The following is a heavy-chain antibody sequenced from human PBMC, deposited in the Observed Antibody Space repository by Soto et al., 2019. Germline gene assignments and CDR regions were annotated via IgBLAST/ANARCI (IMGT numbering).Heavy chain of an antibody. V-gene: IGHV3-48*01. CDR1: GFTFSSYS. Sequence: EVQLVESGGGLVQPGGSLRLSCAASGFTFSSYSMNWVRQAPGKGLEWVSYISSSSSTIYYADSVKGRFTISRDNAKNSLYLQMNSLRAEDTAVYYCARDQVATLDYWGQGTLVTVSS. D-gene: IGHD5-12*01. CDR3: ARDQVATLDY. J-gene: IGHJ4*02. CDR2: ISSSSSTI.